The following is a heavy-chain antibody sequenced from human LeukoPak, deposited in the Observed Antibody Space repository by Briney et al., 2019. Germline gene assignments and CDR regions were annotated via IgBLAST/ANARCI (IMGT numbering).Heavy chain of an antibody. J-gene: IGHJ4*02. CDR1: ADSGSSNSAA. V-gene: IGHV6-1*01. Sequence: SQTLSLTCCISADSGSSNSAACNLSRQSPSRRVELRGRTYYRSKWYTYYAVSVKGPISINQDTSKDHISLQRNSVTPEDTAFYCCARSTGPIDYWGQGTLVTVSS. D-gene: IGHD1-1*01. CDR2: TYYRSKWYT. CDR3: ARSTGPIDY.